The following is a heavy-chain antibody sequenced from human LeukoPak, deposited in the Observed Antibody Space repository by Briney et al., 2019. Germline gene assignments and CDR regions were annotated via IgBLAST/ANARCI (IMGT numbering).Heavy chain of an antibody. CDR2: INWNGGGT. J-gene: IGHJ6*03. D-gene: IGHD1-1*01. Sequence: PGGSLRLSCAASGFTFDDYGMSWVRQAPGKGLEWVSGINWNGGGTGYADSVKGRFTISRDNAKNSLYLRMNSLRAEDTALYYCARVSEGINSYYYYYYMDVWGKGTTVTVSS. CDR3: ARVSEGINSYYYYYYMDV. V-gene: IGHV3-20*04. CDR1: GFTFDDYG.